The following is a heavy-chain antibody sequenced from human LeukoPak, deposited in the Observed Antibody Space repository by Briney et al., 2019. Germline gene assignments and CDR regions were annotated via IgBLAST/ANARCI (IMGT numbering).Heavy chain of an antibody. V-gene: IGHV4-59*11. D-gene: IGHD7-27*01. Sequence: SETLSLTCSVSGDSISTHNWNWIRQSPGKGLEWIGYIYSSGNTKYNPSLKSRVTISVDTSKNQFSLKLSAVTAADTAVYYCARSGAKAVVLGWFDPWGQGTLVTVSS. CDR1: GDSISTHN. J-gene: IGHJ5*02. CDR3: ARSGAKAVVLGWFDP. CDR2: IYSSGNT.